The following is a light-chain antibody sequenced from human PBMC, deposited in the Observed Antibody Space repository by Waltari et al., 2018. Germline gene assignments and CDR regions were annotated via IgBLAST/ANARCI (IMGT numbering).Light chain of an antibody. J-gene: IGKJ1*01. CDR2: AAS. CDR1: QSISTW. V-gene: IGKV1-5*01. Sequence: DIQRTQSPSTLSASVGDRVIITCRASQSISTWLAWYQQKPGKAPKLLIFAASSLQTGVPSRFSGSGSGTEFTLTINSLQPDDFATYYCQHYNAYRTFGQGTKVEIK. CDR3: QHYNAYRT.